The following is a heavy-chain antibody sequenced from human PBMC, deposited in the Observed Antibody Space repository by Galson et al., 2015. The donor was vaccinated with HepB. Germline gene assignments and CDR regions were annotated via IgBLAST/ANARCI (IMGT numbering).Heavy chain of an antibody. D-gene: IGHD4-23*01. CDR3: GHRRPYGGNWDSGALDI. J-gene: IGHJ3*02. CDR1: GFSLSTNVVG. Sequence: PALVKPTQTIALTCTFSGFSLSTNVVGVGWSRQPPGRAPEWLVFIYWDDDKRYSPSLTTRLTITKDTYKNQVSLIMTNMDPMDTGTYYCGHRRPYGGNWDSGALDIWGQGTVVTVSS. CDR2: IYWDDDK. V-gene: IGHV2-5*02.